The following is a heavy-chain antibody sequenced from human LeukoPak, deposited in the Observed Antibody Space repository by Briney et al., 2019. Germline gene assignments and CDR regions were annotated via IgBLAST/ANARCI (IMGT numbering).Heavy chain of an antibody. CDR1: GFTFSDYY. V-gene: IGHV3-11*03. D-gene: IGHD3-9*01. CDR3: ASLRTNYDILTGPFDY. CDR2: ISSSSSSYT. J-gene: IGHJ4*02. Sequence: GGSLRLSCAASGFTFSDYYMSWIRQAPGKGLEWVSYISSSSSSYTNYADSVKGRFTISRDNAKNSLYLRMNSLRAEDTAVYYCASLRTNYDILTGPFDYWGQGTLVTVSS.